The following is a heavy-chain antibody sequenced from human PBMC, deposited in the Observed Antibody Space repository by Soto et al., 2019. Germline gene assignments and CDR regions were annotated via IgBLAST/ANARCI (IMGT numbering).Heavy chain of an antibody. CDR2: IYYSGRT. CDR3: ARMRGLGEISPYLDY. D-gene: IGHD3-16*01. V-gene: IGHV4-59*01. CDR1: GGSISDYQ. Sequence: QVQLQESGPGLVKPSETLSLTCSISGGSISDYQWNWIRQPPGKGLEWIGYIYYSGRTNYNPSLKIRLTISLDTSTRQFSLRLRSVTAADTAVYYCARMRGLGEISPYLDYWGQGALVTVSS. J-gene: IGHJ4*02.